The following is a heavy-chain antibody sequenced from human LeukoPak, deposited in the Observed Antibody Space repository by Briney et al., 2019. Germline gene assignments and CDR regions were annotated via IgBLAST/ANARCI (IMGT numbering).Heavy chain of an antibody. Sequence: GGSLRLSCVASGFTFSSYWMHWVRQAPGKGLVWVSRINSDGSSTSYADSVKGRFTISRDNAKNTLYLQMNSLRAEDTAVYYCARRRDRAAFDIWGQGTMVTVSS. V-gene: IGHV3-74*01. CDR2: INSDGSST. J-gene: IGHJ3*02. CDR1: GFTFSSYW. CDR3: ARRRDRAAFDI.